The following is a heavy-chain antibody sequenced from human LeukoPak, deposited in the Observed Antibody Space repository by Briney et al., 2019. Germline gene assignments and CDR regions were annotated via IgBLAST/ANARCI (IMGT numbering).Heavy chain of an antibody. Sequence: ASVKVSCKASGYTFTDYFMHWVRQAPGQGLEWMGWISPEGGDTHYAQRFQGRVTMTRDTSISTAYMELTSLSSDDTAVYYCAKGSLAVPATPLDFWGQGTLVTVSS. J-gene: IGHJ4*02. CDR3: AKGSLAVPATPLDF. CDR1: GYTFTDYF. V-gene: IGHV1-2*02. CDR2: ISPEGGDT. D-gene: IGHD2-15*01.